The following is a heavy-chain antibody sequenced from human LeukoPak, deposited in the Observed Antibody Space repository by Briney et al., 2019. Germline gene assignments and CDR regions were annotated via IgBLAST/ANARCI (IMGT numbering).Heavy chain of an antibody. J-gene: IGHJ4*02. CDR2: ISVYNGNT. V-gene: IGHV1-18*01. CDR3: ARDQALAGEGIDY. Sequence: GASVKVSCKASGYTFTSYGISWVRQAPGQGLEWMGWISVYNGNTNYAQRLQGRVTMTTDTSTRTAYMELRSLRSDDTAVYYCARDQALAGEGIDYWGQGTLVTVSS. CDR1: GYTFTSYG. D-gene: IGHD6-19*01.